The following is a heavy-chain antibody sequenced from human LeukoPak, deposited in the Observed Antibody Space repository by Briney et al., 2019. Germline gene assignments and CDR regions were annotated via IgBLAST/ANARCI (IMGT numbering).Heavy chain of an antibody. CDR2: ISSSSSYI. D-gene: IGHD6-6*01. CDR3: ARDHEYSSSDDAFDI. Sequence: GGSLRLSCAASGFTFSSYSMNWVRQAPGKGLEWVSSISSSSSYIYYADSVKGRFTISRDNAKNSLYLQMNSLRAEDTAVYYCARDHEYSSSDDAFDIWGQGTMVTVSS. CDR1: GFTFSSYS. V-gene: IGHV3-21*01. J-gene: IGHJ3*02.